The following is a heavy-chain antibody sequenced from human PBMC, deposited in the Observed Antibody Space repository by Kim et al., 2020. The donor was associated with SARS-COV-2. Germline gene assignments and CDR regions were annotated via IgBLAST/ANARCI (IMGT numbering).Heavy chain of an antibody. CDR3: ARGMFRNGLDV. Sequence: GGSLRLSCAASGFTFRSYWINWVRQAPGKGLVWVSRMSGDASTTNYADSVKGRFTMSRDNAENTVYLQMNSLRGDDTAVYYCARGMFRNGLDVWGQGTTVPVPS. CDR2: MSGDASTT. CDR1: GFTFRSYW. D-gene: IGHD1-1*01. V-gene: IGHV3-74*01. J-gene: IGHJ6*02.